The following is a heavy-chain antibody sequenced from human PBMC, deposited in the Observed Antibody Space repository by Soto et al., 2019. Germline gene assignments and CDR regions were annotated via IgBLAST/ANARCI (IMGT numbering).Heavy chain of an antibody. Sequence: QVQLQESGPGLVKPSETLSLTCTVSGGSVSSGSYYWSWIRQPPGKGLEWIGYIYYSGSTNYNPSLTSRVTIPVDTSKYQFSLKRSSVTAADTAVYYCARDSGSQTGYFDYWGQGTLVTVSS. D-gene: IGHD1-26*01. CDR1: GGSVSSGSYY. CDR3: ARDSGSQTGYFDY. CDR2: IYYSGST. J-gene: IGHJ4*02. V-gene: IGHV4-61*01.